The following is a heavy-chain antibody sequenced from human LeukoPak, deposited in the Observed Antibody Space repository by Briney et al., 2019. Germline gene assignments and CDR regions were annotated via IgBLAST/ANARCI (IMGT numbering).Heavy chain of an antibody. CDR2: ISSDGGST. J-gene: IGHJ4*02. V-gene: IGHV3-64D*06. CDR3: VKVGYCSSTSCYAYFDY. D-gene: IGHD2-2*01. Sequence: GGSLRLSCSASGFTFSSYAMHWVRQAPGKGLEYVSAISSDGGSTYYADSVKGRFTISRDNSKNTLYLQMSSLRAEDTAVYYCVKVGYCSSTSCYAYFDYWGQGTLVTVSS. CDR1: GFTFSSYA.